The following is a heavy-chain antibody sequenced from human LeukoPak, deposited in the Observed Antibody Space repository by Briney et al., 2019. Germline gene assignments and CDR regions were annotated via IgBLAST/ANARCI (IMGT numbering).Heavy chain of an antibody. Sequence: PGGSLRLSCAASRFNFSTYSMNWVRQAPGKGLEWVSSIDSTSTYIYYADSVKGRFTISRDNAKNSLYLQMDSLRAEDTAVDYCARDSLVGSTTPVFDYWGQGTLVTVSS. CDR2: IDSTSTYI. CDR1: RFNFSTYS. D-gene: IGHD1-26*01. J-gene: IGHJ4*02. CDR3: ARDSLVGSTTPVFDY. V-gene: IGHV3-21*04.